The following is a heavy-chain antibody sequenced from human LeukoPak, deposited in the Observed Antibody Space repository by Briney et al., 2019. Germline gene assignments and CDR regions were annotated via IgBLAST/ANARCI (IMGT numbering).Heavy chain of an antibody. D-gene: IGHD1-26*01. J-gene: IGHJ4*02. CDR2: ISGSGGST. CDR3: AQTHSGSYYFDY. Sequence: SCKASGGTFSSYAMSWVRQAPGKGLEWVSAISGSGGSTYYADSVKGRFTISRDNSKNTLYLQMNSLRAEDTAVYYCAQTHSGSYYFDYWGQGTLVTVSS. CDR1: GGTFSSYA. V-gene: IGHV3-23*01.